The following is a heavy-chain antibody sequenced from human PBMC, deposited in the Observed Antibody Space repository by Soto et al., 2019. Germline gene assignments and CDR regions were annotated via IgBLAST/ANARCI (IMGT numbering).Heavy chain of an antibody. CDR1: GFPFTNYF. J-gene: IGHJ6*02. CDR2: INPGNRIT. Sequence: ASVKVSCKTSGFPFTNYFVHWVRQAPGQGLEWMGAINPGNRITNYALKFQGRVAMTRDTSTNTVYLELSSLRSEDTAVYSCARDPNYYDFWAGSYYYHGMDVWGQGTTVTVSS. V-gene: IGHV1-46*01. CDR3: ARDPNYYDFWAGSYYYHGMDV. D-gene: IGHD3-22*01.